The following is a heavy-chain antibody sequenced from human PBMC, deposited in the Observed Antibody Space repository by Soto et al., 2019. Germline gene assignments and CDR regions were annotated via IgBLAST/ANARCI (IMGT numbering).Heavy chain of an antibody. D-gene: IGHD6-13*01. CDR2: ISAYNGHT. CDR3: ARNNGGLAAPGTDWFVP. Sequence: QVQLVQSGAEVKQPGPSVTVSCQASGYTFTNYAITWVRQAPGQGLEWMGWISAYNGHTNYAQKLQGRLTMTTDTSTSTAYMELRSLTYDDTAIYYCARNNGGLAAPGTDWFVPWGQGTLITVSS. V-gene: IGHV1-18*01. J-gene: IGHJ5*02. CDR1: GYTFTNYA.